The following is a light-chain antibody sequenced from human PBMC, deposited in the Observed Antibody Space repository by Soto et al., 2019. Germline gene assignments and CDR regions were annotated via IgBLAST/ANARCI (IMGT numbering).Light chain of an antibody. Sequence: EIVLTQSPGPLSLSPGERATLSCRASQSVSSTYLAWYQQKPGQAPRLLIYGASSRATGIPDRFSGSGSGTDFTLTISNLEPEDFAVYYCQQYGGSPRYTFGQGTKLEIK. J-gene: IGKJ2*01. CDR2: GAS. CDR3: QQYGGSPRYT. CDR1: QSVSSTY. V-gene: IGKV3-20*01.